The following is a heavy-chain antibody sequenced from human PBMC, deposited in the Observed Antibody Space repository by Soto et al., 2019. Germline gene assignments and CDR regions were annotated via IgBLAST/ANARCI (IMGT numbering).Heavy chain of an antibody. CDR1: GFTFSSYA. Sequence: GGSLRLSCAASGFTFSSYAMSWVRQAPGKGLEWVSAISGSGGSTYYADSVKGRFTIARDNSKNTLYLQMNSLRAEDTAVYYCAREQQLVRSFDYWGQGTMVTVSS. D-gene: IGHD6-13*01. V-gene: IGHV3-23*01. CDR2: ISGSGGST. CDR3: AREQQLVRSFDY. J-gene: IGHJ4*02.